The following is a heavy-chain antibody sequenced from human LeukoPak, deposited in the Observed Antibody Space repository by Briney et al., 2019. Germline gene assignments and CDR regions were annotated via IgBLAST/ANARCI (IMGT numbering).Heavy chain of an antibody. CDR2: IYYSGST. V-gene: IGHV4-31*03. J-gene: IGHJ4*02. D-gene: IGHD2-2*01. CDR1: GGSISSGGYY. CDR3: ARAEHCSSTGCYPSKIHYFDY. Sequence: SQTLSLTCTVSGGSISSGGYYWSWIRQHPGKGLEWIGYIYYSGSTYYNPSLKSRVTISVDTSKNQFSLKLSSVTAADTAVYYCARAEHCSSTGCYPSKIHYFDYWGQGTLVTVSS.